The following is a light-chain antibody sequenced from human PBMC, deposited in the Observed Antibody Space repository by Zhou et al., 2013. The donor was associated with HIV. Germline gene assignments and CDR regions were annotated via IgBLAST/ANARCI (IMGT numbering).Light chain of an antibody. CDR2: DVS. Sequence: DIQMTQSPSSLSASVGDRVTITCQASQDIGSHLNWYQQQPGKAPRLLIYDVSNLQTGVPSRFTGSGSETDFSLTISSLQPEDFATYYCQQSVNTPRFSFGGGTKVEIK. J-gene: IGKJ4*01. CDR1: QDIGSH. V-gene: IGKV1-33*01. CDR3: QQSVNTPRFS.